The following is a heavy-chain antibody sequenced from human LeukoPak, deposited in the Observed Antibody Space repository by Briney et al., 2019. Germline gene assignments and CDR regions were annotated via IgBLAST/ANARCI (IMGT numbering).Heavy chain of an antibody. CDR2: ISGSGGST. CDR1: GFTFSSYA. CDR3: AKVETYYDFWSGYYTGHWFDP. Sequence: GGSLRLSCAASGFTFSSYAMSWVRQAPGKGLEWVSAISGSGGSTYYADSVKGRFTISRDNSKNTLYLQMNSLRAEDTAVYYCAKVETYYDFWSGYYTGHWFDPWGQGTLVTVSS. J-gene: IGHJ5*02. D-gene: IGHD3-3*01. V-gene: IGHV3-23*01.